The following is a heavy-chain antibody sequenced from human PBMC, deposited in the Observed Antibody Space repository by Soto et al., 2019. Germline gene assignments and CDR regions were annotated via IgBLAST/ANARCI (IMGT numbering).Heavy chain of an antibody. CDR2: IYYSGST. D-gene: IGHD2-21*02. J-gene: IGHJ4*02. CDR3: ASSSRGNIVVVTAIPFYY. V-gene: IGHV4-30-4*01. CDR1: GGSISSGDYY. Sequence: QVKLQESGPGLVKPSQTLSLTCTVSGGSISSGDYYWSWIRQPPGKGLEWIGYIYYSGSTYYNPSLKSRVTISADTSKNQFSLKLSSVTAADTAVYYCASSSRGNIVVVTAIPFYYWGQGTLVTVSS.